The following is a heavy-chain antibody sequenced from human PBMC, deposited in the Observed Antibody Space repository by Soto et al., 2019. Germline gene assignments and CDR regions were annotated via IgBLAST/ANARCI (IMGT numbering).Heavy chain of an antibody. CDR1: RYTFISYD. CDR3: ARGQEVWWNAGPLGLHGLDV. J-gene: IGHJ6*02. V-gene: IGHV1-8*01. CDR2: MNPNSGNT. Sequence: QVQLVQSGAEVKKSGASVKVSCKASRYTFISYDINWVRQATGQGLEWMGWMNPNSGNTGYAQKSQGRITMTRNTSTNTAYMELSSLRSEDTAVYYCARGQEVWWNAGPLGLHGLDVWGQGTTVTVSS. D-gene: IGHD3-16*01.